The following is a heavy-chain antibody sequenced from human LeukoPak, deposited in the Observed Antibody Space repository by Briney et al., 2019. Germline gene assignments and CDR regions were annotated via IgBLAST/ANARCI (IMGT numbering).Heavy chain of an antibody. CDR1: GFTFSSYA. Sequence: GGSLRLSCAASGFTFSSYAMSWVRQAPGKGLEWVLAISGSGGSTYYADSVKGRFTISRDNSKNTLYLQMNSLRAEDTAVYYCAKPSELSYYYYGMDVWGQGTTVTVSS. D-gene: IGHD1-26*01. J-gene: IGHJ6*02. CDR2: ISGSGGST. CDR3: AKPSELSYYYYGMDV. V-gene: IGHV3-23*01.